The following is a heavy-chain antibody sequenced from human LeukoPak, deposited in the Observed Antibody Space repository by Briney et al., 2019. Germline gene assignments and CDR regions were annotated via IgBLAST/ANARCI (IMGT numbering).Heavy chain of an antibody. CDR2: INPSGGST. CDR1: GYTFTSYY. Sequence: GASVKVSCKASGYTFTSYYMHWVRQAPGQGLEWMGIINPSGGSTSYAQKFQGRVTITTDESTSTAYMVLSSLRSEDTAVYYCARGGIGIAAFDYWGQGTLVTVSS. CDR3: ARGGIGIAAFDY. D-gene: IGHD6-13*01. V-gene: IGHV1-46*01. J-gene: IGHJ4*02.